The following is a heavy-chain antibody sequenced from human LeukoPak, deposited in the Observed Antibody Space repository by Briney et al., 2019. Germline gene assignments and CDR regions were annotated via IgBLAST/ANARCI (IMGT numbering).Heavy chain of an antibody. D-gene: IGHD6-19*01. CDR2: IKQDGSVK. Sequence: GGSLRLSCAASGLPLSLYWMNWVRQAPGKGLEWVANIKQDGSVKHYVDSVKGRFTISRDNAKNTLYLQMNSLRAEDTAVYYCARGSTQYSSGWYGLDYWGQGTLVTVSS. V-gene: IGHV3-7*01. CDR1: GLPLSLYW. J-gene: IGHJ4*02. CDR3: ARGSTQYSSGWYGLDY.